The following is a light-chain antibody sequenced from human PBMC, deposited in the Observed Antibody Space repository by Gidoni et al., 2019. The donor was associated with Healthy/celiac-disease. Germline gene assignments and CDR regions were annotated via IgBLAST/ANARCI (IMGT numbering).Light chain of an antibody. J-gene: IGKJ2*04. CDR3: QQYYSYPLCS. CDR1: QGISSY. V-gene: IGKV1-8*01. CDR2: AAS. Sequence: AIRMTQPPSPFSAPTGDRVTITCRASQGISSYLAWYQQKPGKAPKLLIYAASTLQSGVPSRFSGSGSGTDFTLTISCLQSEDFATYYCQQYYSYPLCSFGQGTKLEIK.